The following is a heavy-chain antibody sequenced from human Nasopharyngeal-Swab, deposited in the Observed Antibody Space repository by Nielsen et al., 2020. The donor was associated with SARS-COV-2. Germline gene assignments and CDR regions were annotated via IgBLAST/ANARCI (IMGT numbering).Heavy chain of an antibody. CDR1: GFTFSSYA. D-gene: IGHD1-14*01. Sequence: GGSLRLSCAASGFTFSSYAMHWVRQAPGKGLEWVAVISYDGSNKYYADSVKGRFTISRDNSKSTLYLQMNSLRAEDTAVYYCAREIGSGFDPWGQGTLVTVSS. V-gene: IGHV3-30-3*01. CDR3: AREIGSGFDP. J-gene: IGHJ5*02. CDR2: ISYDGSNK.